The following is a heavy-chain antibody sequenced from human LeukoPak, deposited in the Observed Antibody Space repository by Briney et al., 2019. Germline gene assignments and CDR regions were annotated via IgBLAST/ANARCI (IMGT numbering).Heavy chain of an antibody. CDR1: GFTFSSYW. Sequence: GGSLRLSCAASGFTFSSYWMHWVRQAPGKGLVWVSRINSDGSSTSYADSVKGRFTISRDNAKNTLYLQMNTLRVEDTAVYYCTRDLMDCDVSTGLHHYYMDVWGQGTTVTVSS. CDR2: INSDGSST. V-gene: IGHV3-74*01. J-gene: IGHJ6*02. CDR3: TRDLMDCDVSTGLHHYYMDV. D-gene: IGHD3-9*01.